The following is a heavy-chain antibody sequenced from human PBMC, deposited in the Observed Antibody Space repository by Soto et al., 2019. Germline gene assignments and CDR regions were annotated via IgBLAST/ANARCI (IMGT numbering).Heavy chain of an antibody. CDR2: IYHSGST. Sequence: SETLSLTCAVSGGSISSGGYSWSWIRQPPGKGLEWIGYIYHSGSTYYNPSLKSRVTISVDRSENQFSLKLSSVTAADTAVYYCARGSPVATDYWGQGTLVTVSS. CDR3: ARGSPVATDY. CDR1: GGSISSGGYS. D-gene: IGHD2-21*02. V-gene: IGHV4-30-2*01. J-gene: IGHJ4*02.